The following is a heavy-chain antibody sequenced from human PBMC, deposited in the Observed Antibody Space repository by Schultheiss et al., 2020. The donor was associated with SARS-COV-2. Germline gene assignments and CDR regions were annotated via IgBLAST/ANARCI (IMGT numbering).Heavy chain of an antibody. Sequence: GESLKISCEASGFQFKTYGMHWVRQAPGKGLEWVGRIKSKTDGGTTDYAAPVKGRFTISRDDSKNTLYLQMNSLRAEDTAVYYCARTHYYNAMDVWGQGTTVTVSS. V-gene: IGHV3-15*07. CDR3: ARTHYYNAMDV. CDR2: IKSKTDGGTT. CDR1: GFQFKTYG. J-gene: IGHJ6*02.